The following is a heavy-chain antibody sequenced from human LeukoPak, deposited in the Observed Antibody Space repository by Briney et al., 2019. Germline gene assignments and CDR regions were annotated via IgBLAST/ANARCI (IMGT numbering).Heavy chain of an antibody. CDR2: ISAYNGNT. J-gene: IGHJ3*02. V-gene: IGHV1-18*01. D-gene: IGHD3-3*01. Sequence: ASVKVSCKASGYTFTSYGISWARQAPGQGLEWMGWISAYNGNTNYAQKLQGRVTMTTDTSTSTAYMELRSLRSDDTAVYYCRFFDSGFAFDIWGQGTMVTVSS. CDR3: RFFDSGFAFDI. CDR1: GYTFTSYG.